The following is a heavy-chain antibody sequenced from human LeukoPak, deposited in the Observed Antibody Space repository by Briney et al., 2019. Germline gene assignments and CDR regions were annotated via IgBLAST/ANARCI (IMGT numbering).Heavy chain of an antibody. CDR2: VYYTGTT. CDR3: ARGWGYFDY. CDR1: GASNSHYY. V-gene: IGHV4-59*08. D-gene: IGHD2-15*01. J-gene: IGHJ4*02. Sequence: SETLSLTCTVSGASNSHYYWNWIRQPPGKGLEWIGCVYYTGTTNYNPSLKSRVTISVGTSKNQFSLRLSSVTAADTAVYYCARGWGYFDYWGQGTLVPVSS.